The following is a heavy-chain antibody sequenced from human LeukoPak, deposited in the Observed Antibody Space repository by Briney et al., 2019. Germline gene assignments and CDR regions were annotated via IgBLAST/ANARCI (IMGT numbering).Heavy chain of an antibody. Sequence: GGSLRLSCAASGFTFSSYAMSWVRQAPGKGLEGVSAISGSGGSTDYANSVKGRFTISTDKSKNTLYMQMNSLRAEDTAVYYCANDYSSSPEYSYYYYMDVWGKGTTVTVSS. CDR3: ANDYSSSPEYSYYYYMDV. CDR2: ISGSGGST. CDR1: GFTFSSYA. J-gene: IGHJ6*03. V-gene: IGHV3-23*01. D-gene: IGHD6-6*01.